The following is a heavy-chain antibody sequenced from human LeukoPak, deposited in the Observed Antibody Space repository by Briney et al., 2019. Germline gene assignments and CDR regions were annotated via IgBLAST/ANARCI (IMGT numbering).Heavy chain of an antibody. J-gene: IGHJ6*02. D-gene: IGHD3-10*01. Sequence: ASVKVSCKASGYTFTSYDINWVRQATGQGLEWVGWMNPNSGNTGYAQKFQGRVTMTRNTSISTAYMELSSLRSEDTAVYYCARGRIHHNTYYYGSGYYHGMDVWGQGTTVTVSS. CDR2: MNPNSGNT. V-gene: IGHV1-8*01. CDR1: GYTFTSYD. CDR3: ARGRIHHNTYYYGSGYYHGMDV.